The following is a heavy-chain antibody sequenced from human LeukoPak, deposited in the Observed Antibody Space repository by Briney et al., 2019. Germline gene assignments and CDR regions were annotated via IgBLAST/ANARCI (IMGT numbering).Heavy chain of an antibody. J-gene: IGHJ4*02. CDR2: IKQDGSEK. CDR3: ARGKIAPLWDDSSGYYFVPVYYFDY. D-gene: IGHD3-22*01. V-gene: IGHV3-7*04. Sequence: GGSLRLSCAASGFTFSSYWMSWVRQAPGKGLEWVANIKQDGSEKYYVDSVKGRFTISRDNAKNSLYLQMNSLRAEDTAVYYCARGKIAPLWDDSSGYYFVPVYYFDYWGQGTLVTVSS. CDR1: GFTFSSYW.